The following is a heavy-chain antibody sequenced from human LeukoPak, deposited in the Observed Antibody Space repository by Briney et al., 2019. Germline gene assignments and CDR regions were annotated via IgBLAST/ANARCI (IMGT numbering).Heavy chain of an antibody. CDR3: ARRDCSGGNCMIDY. J-gene: IGHJ4*02. CDR2: IYYSGRT. V-gene: IGHV4-39*01. Sequence: SETLSLTCSASGXSISRSSYNWGWIRQPPGKGLEWIGSIYYSGRTYYNPSLKSRVTISVDTSKNQFSLKLSSVTAADTAVYYCARRDCSGGNCMIDYWGQGTLVTVSS. D-gene: IGHD2-15*01. CDR1: GXSISRSSYN.